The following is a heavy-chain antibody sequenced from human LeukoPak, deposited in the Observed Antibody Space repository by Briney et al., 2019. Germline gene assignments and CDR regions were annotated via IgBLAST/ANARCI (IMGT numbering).Heavy chain of an antibody. CDR1: GGTFSSYA. Sequence: ASVKVSCKASGGTFSSYAISWVRQAPGQGLEWMGGIIPIFGTANYAQKFQGRVTITADESTSTAYMELSSLRSEDTAVYYCARGIPSIAARPHFDYWGQGTLVTVSS. J-gene: IGHJ4*02. CDR3: ARGIPSIAARPHFDY. V-gene: IGHV1-69*01. CDR2: IIPIFGTA. D-gene: IGHD6-6*01.